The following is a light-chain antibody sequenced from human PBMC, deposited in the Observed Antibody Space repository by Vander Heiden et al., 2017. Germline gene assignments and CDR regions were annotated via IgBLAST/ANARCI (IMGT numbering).Light chain of an antibody. CDR2: DVS. V-gene: IGKV3-11*01. CDR1: QSVSSY. CDR3: HQRTSWPRT. Sequence: EIVLTQSPATLSLSPGERATLSCRASQSVSSYLAWFQQKPGQAPRLLIYDVSSRATGIPVRFSGSGSGTDFTLTISRLEPEDFAVYYCHQRTSWPRTFGQGTKVEVK. J-gene: IGKJ1*01.